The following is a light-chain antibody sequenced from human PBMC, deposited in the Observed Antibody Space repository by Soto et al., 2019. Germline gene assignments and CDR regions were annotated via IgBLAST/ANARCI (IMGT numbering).Light chain of an antibody. J-gene: IGKJ5*01. CDR2: DTS. V-gene: IGKV1-39*01. CDR3: QQFYKTPYT. CDR1: QSINGY. Sequence: DLQMTQSPSSLSASVGDTVTIKCLTSQSINGYLNWYQQKPGKAPNRLIFDTSSIHSGVPLRFSGSGSETEFTLTISGVQPEDVASYYCQQFYKTPYTFGQGTRLEIK.